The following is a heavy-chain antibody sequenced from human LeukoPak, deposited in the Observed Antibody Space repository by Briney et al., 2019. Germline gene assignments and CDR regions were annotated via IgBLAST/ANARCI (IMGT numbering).Heavy chain of an antibody. D-gene: IGHD5-18*01. CDR3: ARWDEYTYGQPQGGSLDY. Sequence: ASVNVSFKSSGYTFTSYYMHWVGQAPGQGLEWMGIINPSGGSTSYAQKFQGRVTMTRETSTSTVYMELSSLRSEDTGVYYCARWDEYTYGQPQGGSLDYWGQGTLVIVSS. V-gene: IGHV1-46*01. CDR2: INPSGGST. CDR1: GYTFTSYY. J-gene: IGHJ4*02.